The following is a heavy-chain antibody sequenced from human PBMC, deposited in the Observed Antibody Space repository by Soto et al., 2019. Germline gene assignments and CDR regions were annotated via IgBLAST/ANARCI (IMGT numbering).Heavy chain of an antibody. CDR3: AGGNALDV. CDR2: IHQAGSEK. Sequence: GGSPRLSCAASRFIFSNYWMTWVRQAPGKGLEWVANIHQAGSEKYYMDSVKGRFTISRDNAKNSVYLQMIALRAEDTAIYYCAGGNALDVWGQGTTVTVSS. J-gene: IGHJ6*02. CDR1: RFIFSNYW. V-gene: IGHV3-7*01.